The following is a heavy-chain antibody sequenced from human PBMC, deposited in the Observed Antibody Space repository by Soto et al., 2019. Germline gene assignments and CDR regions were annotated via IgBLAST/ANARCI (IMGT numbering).Heavy chain of an antibody. CDR1: GGTFSSYA. CDR3: ATPYYDILTGYYFHYYGMDV. D-gene: IGHD3-9*01. J-gene: IGHJ6*04. CDR2: IIPIFGTA. Sequence: QVQLVQSGAEVKKPGSSVKVSCKASGGTFSSYAISWVRQAPGQGLEWMGGIIPIFGTANYAQKFQGRVTITVDESTSTAYMELSSLRSDDTAVYYCATPYYDILTGYYFHYYGMDVWGEGTTVTVSS. V-gene: IGHV1-69*12.